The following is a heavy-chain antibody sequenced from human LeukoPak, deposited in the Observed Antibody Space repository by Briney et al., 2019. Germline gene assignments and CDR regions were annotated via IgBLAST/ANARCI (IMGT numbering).Heavy chain of an antibody. CDR1: GFTFSSYG. Sequence: SGGSLRLSCAASGFTFSSYGMHWVRQAPGKGLEWVSYISSSGSTIYYADSLKGRFTISRDNAKNSLYLQMNSLGAEDTAVYYCARAHYYGSSGLDFWGQGTLVTVSS. D-gene: IGHD3-22*01. V-gene: IGHV3-48*04. J-gene: IGHJ4*01. CDR3: ARAHYYGSSGLDF. CDR2: ISSSGSTI.